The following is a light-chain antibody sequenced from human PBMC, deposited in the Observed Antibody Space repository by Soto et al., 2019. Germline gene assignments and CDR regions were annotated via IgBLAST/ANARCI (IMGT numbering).Light chain of an antibody. Sequence: DIQMTQSPSSLSASVGDRVTITCRASQSISSYLNWYQQKPGKAPKLLIYAASSLQSGVPSRFSGSGSGTHYTLTFSSLQPEDFATYYCQQSYSTPRTFGQGTKLEIK. J-gene: IGKJ2*01. CDR3: QQSYSTPRT. V-gene: IGKV1-39*01. CDR2: AAS. CDR1: QSISSY.